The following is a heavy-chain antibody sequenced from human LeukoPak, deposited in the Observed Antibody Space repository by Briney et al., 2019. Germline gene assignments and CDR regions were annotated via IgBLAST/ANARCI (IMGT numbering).Heavy chain of an antibody. V-gene: IGHV4-39*01. CDR3: ARQLRRHDSFLEYFQH. CDR2: IYSSGST. CDR1: GDSFSSATYY. Sequence: SETLSLTCSVSGDSFSSATYYWGWIRQPPGKGLEWNATIYSSGSTHYNPSLRGRVTISVDTSKNHFYLNLSSVTAADTAVYYCARQLRRHDSFLEYFQHWGQGTLVTVSA. D-gene: IGHD2-15*01. J-gene: IGHJ1*01.